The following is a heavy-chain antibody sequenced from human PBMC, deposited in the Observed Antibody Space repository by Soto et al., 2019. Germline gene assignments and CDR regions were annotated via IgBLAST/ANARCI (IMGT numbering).Heavy chain of an antibody. Sequence: GESLKISCKGSGYSFTKYWIIWVRQVPGKGLESMGRVHTSYSYSHYSPSFQGHVTISVDKSISTGYLQWSSLKAWDTAMYDSARYSSSSSCSQGYGTDIWGQGNTVTV. CDR2: VHTSYSYS. J-gene: IGHJ6*02. V-gene: IGHV5-10-1*01. D-gene: IGHD6-19*01. CDR3: ARYSSSSSCSQGYGTDI. CDR1: GYSFTKYW.